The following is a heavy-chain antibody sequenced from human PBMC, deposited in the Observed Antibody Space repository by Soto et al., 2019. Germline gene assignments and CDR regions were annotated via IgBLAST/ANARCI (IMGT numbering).Heavy chain of an antibody. CDR3: TTMGAYSSGWYRELGGAQDY. J-gene: IGHJ4*02. CDR2: IKSKTDGGTT. V-gene: IGHV3-15*01. D-gene: IGHD6-19*01. Sequence: EVQLVESGGGLVKPGGSLRLSCAASGFTFSNAWMSWVRQAPGKGLEWVGRIKSKTDGGTTDYAAPVKGRFTISRDDSKNTLFLQRNSLKTEDTAVYYCTTMGAYSSGWYRELGGAQDYWGQGTLVTVSS. CDR1: GFTFSNAW.